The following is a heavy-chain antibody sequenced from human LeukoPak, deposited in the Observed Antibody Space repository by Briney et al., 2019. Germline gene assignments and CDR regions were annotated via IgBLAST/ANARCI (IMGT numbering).Heavy chain of an antibody. CDR2: IQTSGST. CDR3: ARLGYCSSASCPFDP. CDR1: GGSISGSY. Sequence: SETLSLTCTVSGGSISGSYWSWIRQPPGKGLEWIGYIQTSGSTNYNPSLRSRVTISLDTSKNQFSLKLSSVTAADTAVYHCARLGYCSSASCPFDPWGQGTLITVSS. D-gene: IGHD2-2*01. J-gene: IGHJ5*02. V-gene: IGHV4-4*09.